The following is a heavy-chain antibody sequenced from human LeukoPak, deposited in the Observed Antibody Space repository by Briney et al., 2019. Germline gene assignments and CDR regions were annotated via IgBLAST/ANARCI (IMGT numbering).Heavy chain of an antibody. D-gene: IGHD3-22*01. CDR3: AKNYYGGSVYSPADY. V-gene: IGHV3-30*18. J-gene: IGHJ4*02. Sequence: PGGSLRLSCAASGFTFSDYWMHWVRQAPGKGLEWVAVISYDGTNKYYADSVKGRLTISRDNSKNTLFLQMNSLRAEDTAVYYCAKNYYGGSVYSPADYWGQGTLVTVSS. CDR1: GFTFSDYW. CDR2: ISYDGTNK.